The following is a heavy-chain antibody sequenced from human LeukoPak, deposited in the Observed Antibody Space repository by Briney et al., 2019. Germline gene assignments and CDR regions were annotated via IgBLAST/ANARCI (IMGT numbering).Heavy chain of an antibody. Sequence: PGGSLRLSCAASGFTFSSYWMHWVRQAPGKGLVWVSRINSDGSSTSYADSVKGRFTISRDNSKNTLYLQMNSLRAEDTAVYYCAKDLYDFWSGYYKDDAFDIWGQGTMVTVSS. D-gene: IGHD3-3*01. V-gene: IGHV3-74*01. CDR1: GFTFSSYW. CDR2: INSDGSST. CDR3: AKDLYDFWSGYYKDDAFDI. J-gene: IGHJ3*02.